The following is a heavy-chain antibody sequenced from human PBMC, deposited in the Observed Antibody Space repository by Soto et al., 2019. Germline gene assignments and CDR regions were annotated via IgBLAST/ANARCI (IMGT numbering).Heavy chain of an antibody. Sequence: VGSLRLSCAASGFTFSSYAMRWGGQAPGKGLEWVSAISGSGGSTYYADSVKGRFTISRDNSKNTLYLQMNSLRAEDTAVYYCAKGEPDSTSYYFDYWGQGTLVTVSS. CDR2: ISGSGGST. CDR1: GFTFSSYA. CDR3: AKGEPDSTSYYFDY. J-gene: IGHJ4*02. V-gene: IGHV3-23*01.